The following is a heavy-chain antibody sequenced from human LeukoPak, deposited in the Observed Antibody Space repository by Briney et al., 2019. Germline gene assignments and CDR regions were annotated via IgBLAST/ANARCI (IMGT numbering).Heavy chain of an antibody. CDR3: ARVVNYYYYGMDV. CDR1: GGSFSGYY. Sequence: SEILSLTCAVYGGSFSGYYWSWIRQPPGKGLEWIGEINHSGSTNYNPSLKSRVTISVDTSKNQFSLKLSSVTAADTAVYYCARVVNYYYYGMDVWGQGTTVTVSS. V-gene: IGHV4-34*01. CDR2: INHSGST. J-gene: IGHJ6*02. D-gene: IGHD2-2*01.